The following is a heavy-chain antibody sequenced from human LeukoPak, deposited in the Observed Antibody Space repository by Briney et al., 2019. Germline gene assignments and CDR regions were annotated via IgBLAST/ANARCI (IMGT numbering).Heavy chain of an antibody. J-gene: IGHJ4*02. CDR3: ARDGSGSPRLDY. D-gene: IGHD3-10*01. CDR1: GGSFRGYY. CDR2: MNHSGRT. Sequence: SETLSLTCAVYGGSFRGYYWSWIRQPPGEGMEWIEEMNHSGRTKYNPSLKSRVTISVDTSKNQFSLKLSSVTAADTAVYYCARDGSGSPRLDYWGQGTLVTVSS. V-gene: IGHV4-34*01.